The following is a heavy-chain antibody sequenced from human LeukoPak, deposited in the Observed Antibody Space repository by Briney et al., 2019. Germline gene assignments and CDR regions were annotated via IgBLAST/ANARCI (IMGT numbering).Heavy chain of an antibody. J-gene: IGHJ4*02. CDR3: ARATAAGSAY. Sequence: RLSPACAVYGGSFTGFYGGWIRHPPGKWLEWIGEINHSGSTNYNTSLKSRVTISVDTSKNQFSLKLSSVTAADTAVYYCARATAAGSAYWGQGTLVTVSS. CDR2: INHSGST. CDR1: GGSFTGFY. D-gene: IGHD6-13*01. V-gene: IGHV4-34*01.